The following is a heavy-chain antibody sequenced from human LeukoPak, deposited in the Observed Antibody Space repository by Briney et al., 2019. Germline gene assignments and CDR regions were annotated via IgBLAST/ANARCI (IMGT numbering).Heavy chain of an antibody. CDR3: ARPQEEDGYNYNWAFDY. Sequence: ASVKVSCKASGYTFTSYGINRVRQAPGQGLEWMGWISAYNGNTNYAQELQGRVTMTTDTSTTTAYMELGSLRSDDTAVYYCARPQEEDGYNYNWAFDYWGQGTLVTVSS. J-gene: IGHJ4*02. CDR1: GYTFTSYG. D-gene: IGHD5-24*01. CDR2: ISAYNGNT. V-gene: IGHV1-18*01.